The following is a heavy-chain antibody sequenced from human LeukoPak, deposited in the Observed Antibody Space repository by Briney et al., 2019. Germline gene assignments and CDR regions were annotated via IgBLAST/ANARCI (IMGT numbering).Heavy chain of an antibody. CDR1: GYTFTSYG. J-gene: IGHJ4*02. Sequence: GASVKVSCKASGYTFTSYGISWVRQAPGQGLEWMGWISAYNGNTNYAQKLQGRVTMTTDTSTSTVYMELSSLRSEDTAVYYCARGSITIFGDYWGQGTLVTVSS. V-gene: IGHV1-18*01. CDR2: ISAYNGNT. D-gene: IGHD3-3*01. CDR3: ARGSITIFGDY.